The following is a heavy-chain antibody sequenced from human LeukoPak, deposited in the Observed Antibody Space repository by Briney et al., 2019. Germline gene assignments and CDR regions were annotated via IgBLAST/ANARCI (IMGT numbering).Heavy chain of an antibody. Sequence: ASVKVSCKVSGDTLTELSMHWVRQAPGKGLEWMGGFDPKEGERVYAQNFQGRFTMTEDTSSGTAYMELNSLRAEDTAVYYCAKDFGIVVVPAASDAFDIWGQGTMVTVSS. J-gene: IGHJ3*02. CDR2: FDPKEGER. V-gene: IGHV1-24*01. CDR3: AKDFGIVVVPAASDAFDI. D-gene: IGHD2-2*01. CDR1: GDTLTELS.